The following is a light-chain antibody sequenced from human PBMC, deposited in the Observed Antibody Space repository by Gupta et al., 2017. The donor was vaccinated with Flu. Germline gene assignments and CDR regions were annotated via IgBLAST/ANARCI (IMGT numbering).Light chain of an antibody. J-gene: IGKJ1*01. V-gene: IGKV4-1*01. CDR2: WAT. Sequence: GGQAAINCKTSHSIFYNSNENAYLAWYQHKPGQPPRLLIYWATARESGVPDRFSGTGSGTDFTLNISRLQAEDVAVYYCHQDTATPWTFGQGTRVEIK. CDR3: HQDTATPWT. CDR1: HSIFYNSNENAY.